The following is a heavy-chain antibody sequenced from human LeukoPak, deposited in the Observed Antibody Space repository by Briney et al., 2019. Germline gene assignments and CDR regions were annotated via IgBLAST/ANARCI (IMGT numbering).Heavy chain of an antibody. J-gene: IGHJ4*02. CDR3: ARRYCSSTSCNPYFFDF. CDR2: ISPGDSEA. D-gene: IGHD2-2*01. Sequence: GESLKISCTGSGYTFTNYYIGWVRQMPGKGLEWMGIISPGDSEARYSPSFQGQVTISADKSISTAYLRWSSLKASDSAIYYCARRYCSSTSCNPYFFDFWGQGTLVTVSS. V-gene: IGHV5-51*01. CDR1: GYTFTNYY.